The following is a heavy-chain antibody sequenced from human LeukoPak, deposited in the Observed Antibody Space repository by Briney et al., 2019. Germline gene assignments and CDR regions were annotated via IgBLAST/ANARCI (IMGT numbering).Heavy chain of an antibody. V-gene: IGHV3-7*03. CDR2: IRQDGSDK. CDR1: GFTFSRHW. D-gene: IGHD2-2*01. CDR3: ATDSGYCSSFSCYGDAFDI. Sequence: GGSLRLSCAASGFTFSRHWMSWVRQAPGKGLEWVANIRQDGSDKNYVDPVKGRFTISRDNAKNSLYLQINSLRDEDTAVYYCATDSGYCSSFSCYGDAFDIWGQGTMVTVSS. J-gene: IGHJ3*02.